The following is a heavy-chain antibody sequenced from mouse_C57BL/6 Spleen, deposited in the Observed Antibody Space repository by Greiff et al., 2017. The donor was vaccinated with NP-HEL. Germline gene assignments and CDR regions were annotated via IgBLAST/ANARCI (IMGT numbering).Heavy chain of an antibody. CDR3: TGWRWLPGGFAY. J-gene: IGHJ3*01. CDR2: IRLKSDNYAT. V-gene: IGHV6-3*01. D-gene: IGHD2-3*01. Sequence: EVMLVESGGGLVQPGGSMKLSCVASGFTFSNYWMNWVRQSPEKGLEWVAQIRLKSDNYATHYAESVKGRFTISRDDSKSSVYLQMNNLRAEDTGMYYCTGWRWLPGGFAYWGQGTLVTVSA. CDR1: GFTFSNYW.